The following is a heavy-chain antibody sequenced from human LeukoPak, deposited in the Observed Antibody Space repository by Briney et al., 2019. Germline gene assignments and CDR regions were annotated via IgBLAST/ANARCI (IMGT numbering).Heavy chain of an antibody. J-gene: IGHJ6*02. Sequence: GGSLRLSCAASGFTVSSNYMSWVRQAPGKGLEWVSVIYSGGSTYYADSVKGRFTISRDNSKNTLYLQMNSLRAEDTAVYYCAREGQQLVRPEYYYYGMDVWGQGTTVTVSS. CDR2: IYSGGST. CDR1: GFTVSSNY. D-gene: IGHD6-13*01. CDR3: AREGQQLVRPEYYYYGMDV. V-gene: IGHV3-66*01.